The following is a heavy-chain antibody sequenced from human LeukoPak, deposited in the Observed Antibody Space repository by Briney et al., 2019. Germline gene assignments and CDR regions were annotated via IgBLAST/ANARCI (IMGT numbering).Heavy chain of an antibody. V-gene: IGHV3-9*01. D-gene: IGHD3-3*01. CDR3: ARATYDFWSGYVPYYFDY. Sequence: GRSLRLSCAASGFTFDDYAMHWVRHAPGKGLEWVSGISWNSGSIGYADSVKGRFTISRDNAKNSLYLQMNSLRAEDTALYYCARATYDFWSGYVPYYFDYWGQGTLVTVSS. CDR2: ISWNSGSI. J-gene: IGHJ4*02. CDR1: GFTFDDYA.